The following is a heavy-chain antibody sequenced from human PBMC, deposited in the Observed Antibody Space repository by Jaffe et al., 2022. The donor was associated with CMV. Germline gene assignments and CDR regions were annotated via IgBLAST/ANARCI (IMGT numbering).Heavy chain of an antibody. V-gene: IGHV3-15*01. Sequence: EVQLAESGGGLVKPGGSLRLSCAASGFTFSNAWMSWVRQTPGKGLEWVARFKSKIKGGTRDYAAPVKGRFTMSRDDSQNMAYLQMDSLKVEDTAVYYCTTDGAVAVLPFAAYWGQGTLVTVSS. CDR3: TTDGAVAVLPFAAY. CDR2: FKSKIKGGTR. J-gene: IGHJ4*02. CDR1: GFTFSNAW. D-gene: IGHD6-19*01.